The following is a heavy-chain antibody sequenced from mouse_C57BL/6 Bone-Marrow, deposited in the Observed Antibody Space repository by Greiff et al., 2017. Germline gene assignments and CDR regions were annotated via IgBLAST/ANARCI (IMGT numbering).Heavy chain of an antibody. CDR3: TYDPFCV. D-gene: IGHD2-12*01. CDR2: IDPENGDT. Sequence: EVQLQQSGAELVRPGASVKLSCTASGFNIKDDYMHWVKQRPEQGLEWIGWIDPENGDTEYASKFQGKATITADTASNTAYLQLSSLTSEDTAVYYCTYDPFCVWGQGTLVTVSA. J-gene: IGHJ3*01. V-gene: IGHV14-4*01. CDR1: GFNIKDDY.